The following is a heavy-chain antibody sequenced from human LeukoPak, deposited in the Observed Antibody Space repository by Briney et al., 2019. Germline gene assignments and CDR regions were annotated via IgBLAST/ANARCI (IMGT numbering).Heavy chain of an antibody. Sequence: SETLSLTCAVSGDSISTSNSYWGWIRQPPGKGLEWIGSIYYSGSTYYNPSLKSRVTISVDTSKNQFSLKLSSVTAADTAVYYRARHRDYYDSSGIEAFDIWGQGTMVTVSS. CDR1: GDSISTSNSY. CDR3: ARHRDYYDSSGIEAFDI. J-gene: IGHJ3*02. V-gene: IGHV4-39*01. D-gene: IGHD3-22*01. CDR2: IYYSGST.